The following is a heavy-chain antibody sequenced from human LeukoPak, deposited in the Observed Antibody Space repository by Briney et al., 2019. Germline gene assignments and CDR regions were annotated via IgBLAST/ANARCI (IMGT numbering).Heavy chain of an antibody. Sequence: GGSLRLSCAASGFTYSHYGMHWVRQAPGKGLEWVAVVWSDGTEKYYGDAVKGRFTISRDNSVNTLYLQMNSLRGEDTAVYYCAKDAQRGFDYSNSLEYWGQGTLVTVSS. CDR3: AKDAQRGFDYSNSLEY. D-gene: IGHD4-11*01. CDR1: GFTYSHYG. V-gene: IGHV3-33*06. J-gene: IGHJ4*02. CDR2: VWSDGTEK.